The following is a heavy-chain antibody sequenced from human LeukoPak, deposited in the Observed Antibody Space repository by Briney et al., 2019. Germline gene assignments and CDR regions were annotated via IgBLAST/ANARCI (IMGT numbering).Heavy chain of an antibody. J-gene: IGHJ4*02. V-gene: IGHV1-24*01. CDR1: GYTLTELS. CDR2: FDPEDGET. CDR3: GTGLFWVGRRRGYYSTHDY. D-gene: IGHD3-3*01. Sequence: SVTVSCKLSGYTLTELSMHLVRQAPGRGLEWMGGFDPEDGETIYAQKFQGRVTMNEDTSTDTAYMELSSLRSEDTALYYCGTGLFWVGRRRGYYSTHDYWRQGTLVSVSS.